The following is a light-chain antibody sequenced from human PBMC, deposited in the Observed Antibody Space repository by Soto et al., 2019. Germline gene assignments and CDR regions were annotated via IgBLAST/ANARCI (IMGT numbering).Light chain of an antibody. CDR1: SSDVGGHNY. Sequence: QSVLTQPVSVSGSPGQSITISCTGSSSDVGGHNYVSWYQQHPGKAPKLMIYEVTKRPSGVSNRFSGSKSGNTASLTISGLQAEDEADYYCSSYTFSSTLYVFGTGTKVTVL. V-gene: IGLV2-14*01. CDR2: EVT. J-gene: IGLJ1*01. CDR3: SSYTFSSTLYV.